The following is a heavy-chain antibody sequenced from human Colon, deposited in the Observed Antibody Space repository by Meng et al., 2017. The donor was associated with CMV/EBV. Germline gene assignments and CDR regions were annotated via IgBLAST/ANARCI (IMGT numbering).Heavy chain of an antibody. V-gene: IGHV3-66*01. D-gene: IGHD4-23*01. CDR3: ARGGKGFWFFGL. Sequence: EVELVVSVGGLGHPGGSLGLSCAASGFAVSGDYMTWVRQAPGKGLEWVSLIHLNGGTTYTDSVKGRFTISRDSSENAVYLQMNSLTGEDTAVYFCARGGKGFWFFGLWGRGTLVTVSS. J-gene: IGHJ2*01. CDR2: IHLNGGT. CDR1: GFAVSGDY.